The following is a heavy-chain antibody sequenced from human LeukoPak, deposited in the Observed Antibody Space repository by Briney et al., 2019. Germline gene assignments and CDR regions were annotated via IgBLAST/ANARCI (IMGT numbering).Heavy chain of an antibody. CDR1: GFAFASFA. D-gene: IGHD4-17*01. V-gene: IGHV3-23*01. Sequence: GGSLRLSCAASGFAFASFAMGWFRQAPGKGLEWVSSLSGAGVRPYYADSVRGRFTMSKDNSKNTVVLEMSSLRDEDTAVYYCAKQGGDYSPVTNFDSWGQGTLVTVSS. CDR2: LSGAGVRP. CDR3: AKQGGDYSPVTNFDS. J-gene: IGHJ4*02.